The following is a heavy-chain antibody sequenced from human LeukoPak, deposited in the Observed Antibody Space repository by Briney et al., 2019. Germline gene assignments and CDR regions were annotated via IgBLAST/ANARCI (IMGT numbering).Heavy chain of an antibody. CDR2: ISRNVVST. D-gene: IGHD5-18*01. V-gene: IGHV3-23*01. J-gene: IGHJ4*02. CDR3: ARDRMVTYFDY. Sequence: GGSLRLSCAASGFTFTRYAKSWLRQAPGKGLEWVAVISRNVVSTYYPDSVKGRFTISRDNSKNTLYLQMNSLRSEDTAMYYCARDRMVTYFDYWGQGTLVTVSS. CDR1: GFTFTRYA.